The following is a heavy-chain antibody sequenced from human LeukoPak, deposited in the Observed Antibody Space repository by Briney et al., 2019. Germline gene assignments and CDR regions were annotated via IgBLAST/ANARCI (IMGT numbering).Heavy chain of an antibody. CDR2: VYHSGTT. CDR1: GDSISSGDYY. Sequence: SETLSLTCTVSGDSISSGDYYWSWIRQPPGKGLEWIGYVYHSGTTYYNPSLKSRVTISVDTSKNQFSLKLSSVTAADTAVYYCAMLDPQGYYFDYWGQGTLVTVSS. J-gene: IGHJ4*02. D-gene: IGHD3-10*02. V-gene: IGHV4-30-2*01. CDR3: AMLDPQGYYFDY.